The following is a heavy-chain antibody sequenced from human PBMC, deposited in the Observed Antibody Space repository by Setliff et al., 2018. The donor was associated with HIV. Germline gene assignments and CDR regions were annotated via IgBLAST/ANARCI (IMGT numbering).Heavy chain of an antibody. CDR1: GFTFSDPA. CDR3: AKDWRRPFVVLP. V-gene: IGHV3-23*01. Sequence: PGGSLRLSCAASGFTFSDPAMSWVRQAPGKGLEWVSAISSSGDKTYYADSVKGRFAISRDNAKNMLYFQMSSLRAEDTALYYCAKDWRRPFVVLPWGQGIQVTVSS. CDR2: ISSSGDKT. J-gene: IGHJ4*02. D-gene: IGHD2-2*01.